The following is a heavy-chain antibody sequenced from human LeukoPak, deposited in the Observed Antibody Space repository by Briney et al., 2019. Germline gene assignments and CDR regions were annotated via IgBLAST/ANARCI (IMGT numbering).Heavy chain of an antibody. Sequence: GGSLRLSCAASGFTFSNAWMSWVRQAPGKGLEWVGRIKSKTDGGTTDYAAPVKGRFTISRDDSKNTLYLQMNSLKTEDTAVYYCTTQKYSGSWYRTPFDYWGQGTLVTVSS. CDR3: TTQKYSGSWYRTPFDY. V-gene: IGHV3-15*01. CDR1: GFTFSNAW. J-gene: IGHJ4*02. D-gene: IGHD6-13*01. CDR2: IKSKTDGGTT.